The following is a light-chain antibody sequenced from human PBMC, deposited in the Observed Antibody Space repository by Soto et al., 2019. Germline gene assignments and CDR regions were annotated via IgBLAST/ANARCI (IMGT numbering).Light chain of an antibody. CDR1: SSDVGSYNR. CDR3: SSYTTSSTYV. Sequence: QSALTQPPSVSGSPGQSVAISCTGTSSDVGSYNRVSWYQQPPGTAPKLMIYDVSNRPSGVPDRFSGSKSGNTASLTISGLQAEDEADYYCSSYTTSSTYVVGTGTKLTVL. V-gene: IGLV2-18*02. J-gene: IGLJ1*01. CDR2: DVS.